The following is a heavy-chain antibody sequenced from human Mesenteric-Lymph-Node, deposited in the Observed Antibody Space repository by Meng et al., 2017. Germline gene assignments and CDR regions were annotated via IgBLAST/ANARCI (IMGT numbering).Heavy chain of an antibody. CDR3: ARSIAVAGTAPPMDDY. V-gene: IGHV1-18*01. Sequence: VKLVQLGFGLKKPGASVKVSCKAFGYTFTSYGISWVRQAPGQGLEWMGWISAYNGNTNYAQKLQGRVTMTTDTSTSTAYMELRSLRSDDTAVYYCARSIAVAGTAPPMDDYWGQGTLVTVSS. D-gene: IGHD6-19*01. CDR1: GYTFTSYG. CDR2: ISAYNGNT. J-gene: IGHJ4*02.